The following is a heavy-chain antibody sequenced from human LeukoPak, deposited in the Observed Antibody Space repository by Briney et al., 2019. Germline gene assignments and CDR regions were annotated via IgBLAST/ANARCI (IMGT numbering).Heavy chain of an antibody. CDR2: ISSSGSTI. Sequence: PGGSLRLSCAASGFTFSSYSMNWVRQAPGKGLEWVSYISSSGSTIYYADSVKGRFTISRDNAKNSLYLQMNSLRAEDTAVYYCARAYYDILTGYYNDYWGQGTLVTVSS. CDR3: ARAYYDILTGYYNDY. J-gene: IGHJ4*02. D-gene: IGHD3-9*01. V-gene: IGHV3-48*04. CDR1: GFTFSSYS.